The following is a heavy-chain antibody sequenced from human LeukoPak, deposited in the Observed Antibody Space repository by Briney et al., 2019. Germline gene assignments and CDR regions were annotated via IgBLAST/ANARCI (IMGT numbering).Heavy chain of an antibody. Sequence: GGSLRLSCTASGFTFSDYYMSWIRQTPGKGLEWLSYISTRDNTIQYADSMKGRFTISRDNAKNSLYLQMNSLRAEDTAVYYCARVLFDSLAFDVWGQGTMVTVSS. J-gene: IGHJ3*01. D-gene: IGHD3-22*01. V-gene: IGHV3-11*04. CDR3: ARVLFDSLAFDV. CDR1: GFTFSDYY. CDR2: ISTRDNTI.